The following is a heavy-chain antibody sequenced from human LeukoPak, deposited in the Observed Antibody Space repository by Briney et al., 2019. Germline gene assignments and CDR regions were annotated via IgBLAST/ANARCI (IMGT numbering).Heavy chain of an antibody. Sequence: SETLSLTCTVSGGSISSYYWSWIRQPPGKGLEWIGYIYYSGSTNYNPSLKSRVTISVDTSKNQFSLKLSRLRSDDTAVYYCARGEWYDYVWGSYRSTDYWGQGTLVTVSS. V-gene: IGHV4-59*01. CDR2: IYYSGST. D-gene: IGHD3-16*02. CDR1: GGSISSYY. CDR3: ARGEWYDYVWGSYRSTDY. J-gene: IGHJ4*02.